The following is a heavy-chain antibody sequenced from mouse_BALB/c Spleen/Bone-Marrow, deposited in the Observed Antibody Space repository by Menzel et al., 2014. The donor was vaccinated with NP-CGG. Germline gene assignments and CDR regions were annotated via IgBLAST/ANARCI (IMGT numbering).Heavy chain of an antibody. V-gene: IGHV1-9*01. Sequence: SGAELMKPGASVKISCKATGYTFSNYWIDWVKQRPGHGPEWIGEILPGSGTANYNEKFKGKATFTADTSSNTAYMQLSSLTSEDSALYYCARASVVPYYFDFWGQGTTLTVSS. CDR3: ARASVVPYYFDF. CDR2: ILPGSGTA. J-gene: IGHJ2*01. CDR1: GYTFSNYW. D-gene: IGHD1-1*01.